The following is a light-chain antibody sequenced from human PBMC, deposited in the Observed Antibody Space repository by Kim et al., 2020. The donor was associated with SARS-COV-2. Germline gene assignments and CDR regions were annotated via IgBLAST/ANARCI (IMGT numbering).Light chain of an antibody. V-gene: IGKV3-15*01. CDR2: GAS. J-gene: IGKJ1*01. Sequence: EIVMTQSPATLFVSPGEGVTLSCRASQSVSSNLAWYQQKPGQAPRLLIYGASTRAIGIPARFSGGGSGTDFSLSIINLQSEDFAVYYWQHYDKWPAWTFGQGTKVDIK. CDR1: QSVSSN. CDR3: QHYDKWPAWT.